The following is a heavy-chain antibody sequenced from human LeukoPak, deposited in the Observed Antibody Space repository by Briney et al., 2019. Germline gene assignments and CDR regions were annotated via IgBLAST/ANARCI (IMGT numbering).Heavy chain of an antibody. CDR1: GGSFSGYY. J-gene: IGHJ5*02. V-gene: IGHV4-34*01. D-gene: IGHD3-16*01. Sequence: PSETLSLTCAVYGGSFSGYYWTWIRQPPGKGLEWIGEINHSGTTNHNPSLKSRVAISVDTSKNQFSLKLTSVTAADTAVYYCARGGVDQPFDPWGQGTLVTVSS. CDR3: ARGGVDQPFDP. CDR2: INHSGTT.